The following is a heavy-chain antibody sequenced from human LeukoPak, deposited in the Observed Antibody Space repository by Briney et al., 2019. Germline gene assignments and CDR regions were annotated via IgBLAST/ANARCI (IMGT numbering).Heavy chain of an antibody. CDR1: GGSISSGGYY. CDR3: ARQYSSSSSLDY. D-gene: IGHD6-6*01. CDR2: IYYSGST. J-gene: IGHJ4*02. V-gene: IGHV4-31*03. Sequence: SQTLSLTCTVSGGSISSGGYYWSWIRQHPGKGLEWIGYIYYSGSTYYNPSLKSRVTISVDTSKNQFSLKLSSVTAADTAVYHCARQYSSSSSLDYWGQGTLVTVSS.